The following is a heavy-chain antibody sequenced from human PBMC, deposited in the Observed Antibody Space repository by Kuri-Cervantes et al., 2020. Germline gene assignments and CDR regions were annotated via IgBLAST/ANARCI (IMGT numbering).Heavy chain of an antibody. D-gene: IGHD3-3*01. Sequence: SETLSLTCAVSGGSISRSNWWSWVRQAPGKGLEWTGEMYHSGSIKYNPSLKSRVTISVDTSKNQLSLKLSSVTAADTAVYYCARDRAHDFWSGYYMHYYYYMDVWGKGTTVTVSS. CDR1: GGSISRSNW. J-gene: IGHJ6*03. CDR2: MYHSGSI. CDR3: ARDRAHDFWSGYYMHYYYYMDV. V-gene: IGHV4-4*02.